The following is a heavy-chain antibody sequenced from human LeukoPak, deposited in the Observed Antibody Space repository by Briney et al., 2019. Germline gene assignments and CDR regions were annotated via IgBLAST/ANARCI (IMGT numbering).Heavy chain of an antibody. Sequence: PGGSLRLSCAASGFTFSSYGMHWVRQAPGKGLEWVAFIRYDGSNKYYADSVKGRFTISRDNSKNTLHLQMNSLRAEDTAVYYCARDGTAAGLYFDLWGQGTLVTVSS. D-gene: IGHD6-13*01. J-gene: IGHJ4*01. V-gene: IGHV3-30*02. CDR3: ARDGTAAGLYFDL. CDR2: IRYDGSNK. CDR1: GFTFSSYG.